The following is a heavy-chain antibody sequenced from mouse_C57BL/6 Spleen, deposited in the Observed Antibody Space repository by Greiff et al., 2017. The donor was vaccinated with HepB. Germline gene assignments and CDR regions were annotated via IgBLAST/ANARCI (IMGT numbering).Heavy chain of an antibody. CDR3: ARPPRYDRLDFDY. Sequence: QVQLQQSGPELVKPGASVKISCKASGYAFSSSWMNWVKQRPGKGLEWIGRIYPGDGDTNYNGKFKGKATLTADKSSSTAYMQLSSLTSEDSAVYFCARPPRYDRLDFDYWGQGTTLTVSS. D-gene: IGHD2-14*01. CDR1: GYAFSSSW. J-gene: IGHJ2*01. V-gene: IGHV1-82*01. CDR2: IYPGDGDT.